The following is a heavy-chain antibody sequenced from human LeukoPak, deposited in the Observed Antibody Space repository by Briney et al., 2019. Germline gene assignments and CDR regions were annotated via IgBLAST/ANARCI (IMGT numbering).Heavy chain of an antibody. J-gene: IGHJ4*02. V-gene: IGHV3-74*01. CDR3: ASAYYHYYFDY. CDR1: GFTFRSYW. D-gene: IGHD3-16*01. CDR2: INGDGSGT. Sequence: GVSLRLSCEASGFTFRSYWMHWVRQAPGKGLVWVSRINGDGSGTSYADSVKGRFTISRDNAKNTLYLQMNSLRAEDSAVYYCASAYYHYYFDYWGQGTLVTVSS.